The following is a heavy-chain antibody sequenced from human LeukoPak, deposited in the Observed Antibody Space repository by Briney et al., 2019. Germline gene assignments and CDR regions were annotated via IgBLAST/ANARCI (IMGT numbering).Heavy chain of an antibody. J-gene: IGHJ4*02. Sequence: SVKVSCKASGGIFSSYAISWVRQAPGQGLEWMGGIIPIFGTANYAQKFQGRVTITTDESTSTAYMELSSLRSEDTAVYYCARVAQSYGSGSYEDFDYWGQGTLVTASS. CDR3: ARVAQSYGSGSYEDFDY. CDR2: IIPIFGTA. CDR1: GGIFSSYA. V-gene: IGHV1-69*05. D-gene: IGHD3-10*01.